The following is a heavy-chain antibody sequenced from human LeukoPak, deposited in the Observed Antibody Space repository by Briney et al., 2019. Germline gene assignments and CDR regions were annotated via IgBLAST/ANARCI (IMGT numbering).Heavy chain of an antibody. V-gene: IGHV1-2*02. Sequence: ASVKVSCKASGYTFTGYYMHWVRQAPRQGLEWMGWISPNSGGTNYAQKFQGRVTMTRDTSISTAYMEVSRLRADDTAVYYCARGRITMIVVAELYNWFDPWGQGTLVTVSS. J-gene: IGHJ5*02. CDR3: ARGRITMIVVAELYNWFDP. D-gene: IGHD3-22*01. CDR2: ISPNSGGT. CDR1: GYTFTGYY.